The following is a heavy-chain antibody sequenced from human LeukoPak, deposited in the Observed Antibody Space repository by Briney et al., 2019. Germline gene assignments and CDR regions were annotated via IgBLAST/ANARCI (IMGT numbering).Heavy chain of an antibody. CDR1: GFTFSSYS. V-gene: IGHV3-21*01. Sequence: GGSLRLSCAASGFTFSSYSMNWVRQAPGKGLEWVSSISSSSCYIYYADSVKGRFTISRDNAKNSLYLQMNSLRAEDTAVYYCAREGSSSWYLFDYWGQGTLVTVSS. CDR3: AREGSSSWYLFDY. CDR2: ISSSSCYI. J-gene: IGHJ4*02. D-gene: IGHD6-13*01.